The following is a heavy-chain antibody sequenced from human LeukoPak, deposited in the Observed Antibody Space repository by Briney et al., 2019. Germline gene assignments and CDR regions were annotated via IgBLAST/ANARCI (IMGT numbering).Heavy chain of an antibody. J-gene: IGHJ6*02. V-gene: IGHV3-21*01. Sequence: PGGSLRLSCAASGFTFSSYSMNWVRQAPGKGLEWVSSISSSSSYIYYADSVKGRFTISRDNAKNSLYLQMNSLRAEDTAVYYCARPGHYDFWSGNLFSFLARDVWAKGPRSPSP. D-gene: IGHD3-3*01. CDR2: ISSSSSYI. CDR1: GFTFSSYS. CDR3: ARPGHYDFWSGNLFSFLARDV.